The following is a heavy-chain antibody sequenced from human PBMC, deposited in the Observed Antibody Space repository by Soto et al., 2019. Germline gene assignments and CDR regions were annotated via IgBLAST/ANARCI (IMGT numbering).Heavy chain of an antibody. CDR1: GGSISSYY. J-gene: IGHJ5*02. CDR3: AGRIAVAGKPNWFDP. D-gene: IGHD6-19*01. CDR2: IYTSGGT. V-gene: IGHV4-4*07. Sequence: QVQLQESGPGLVKPSETLSLTCTVSGGSISSYYWSWIRQPAGKGLEGIGRIYTSGGTNYNPSLKSRVTMSVDTSKNQFSLKLSSVTAADTAVYYCAGRIAVAGKPNWFDPWGQGTLVTVSS.